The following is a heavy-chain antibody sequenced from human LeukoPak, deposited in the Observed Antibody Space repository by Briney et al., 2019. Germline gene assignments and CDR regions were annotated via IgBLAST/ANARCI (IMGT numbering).Heavy chain of an antibody. CDR2: ISSGGRKT. CDR3: AKGTQWELPLDY. D-gene: IGHD1-26*01. V-gene: IGHV3-23*01. J-gene: IGHJ4*02. CDR1: GFTFSSYA. Sequence: GGSLRLSCVASGFTFSSYAMSWVRQAPGKGLQWVSVISSGGRKTYYADSVKGRFIISRDNSKNTLYLQMNSLRAEDTAVYYCAKGTQWELPLDYWAQGTLVTVSS.